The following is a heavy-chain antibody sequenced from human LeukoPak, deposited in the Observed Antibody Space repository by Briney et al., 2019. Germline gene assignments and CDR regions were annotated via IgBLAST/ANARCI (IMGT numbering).Heavy chain of an antibody. Sequence: PGGSLRLSCVGSGFTISNYWMHWVRQAPGTGLVWVSRIHPDGSITTYADSVKGRFTISRDNAKNTLYLQMNSLRAEDTAVYYCAPQQTCSPYNWFDPWGQGTLVTVSS. D-gene: IGHD2-15*01. CDR1: GFTISNYW. CDR3: APQQTCSPYNWFDP. V-gene: IGHV3-74*03. J-gene: IGHJ5*02. CDR2: IHPDGSIT.